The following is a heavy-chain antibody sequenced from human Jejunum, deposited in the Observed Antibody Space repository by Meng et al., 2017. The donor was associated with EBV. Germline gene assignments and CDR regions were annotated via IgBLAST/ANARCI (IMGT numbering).Heavy chain of an antibody. Sequence: GPPVQSWSEVKKTGASVKVSCKASGYTFTSYGISWVRQAPGQGLEWMAWISAYNGKTNYAQNLQGRVTLTTDTSTTTTYMELRSLRSDDTAVYYCARDGPDYGNYINFDYWGQGTLVTVSS. CDR2: ISAYNGKT. V-gene: IGHV1-18*01. D-gene: IGHD4-11*01. J-gene: IGHJ4*02. CDR1: GYTFTSYG. CDR3: ARDGPDYGNYINFDY.